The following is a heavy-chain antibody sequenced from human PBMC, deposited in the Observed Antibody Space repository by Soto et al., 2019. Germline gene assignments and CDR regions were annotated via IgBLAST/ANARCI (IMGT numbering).Heavy chain of an antibody. CDR2: ISGSGGST. J-gene: IGHJ4*02. CDR3: GKGDGGGYYYSAL. V-gene: IGHV3-23*01. CDR1: GFTFSNYA. D-gene: IGHD1-26*01. Sequence: GGSLRLSCAASGFTFSNYAMSWVRQAPGKGLEWVSSISGSGGSTHYADSVKGRFTISRDNSKNTLYLQMNSLRAEDTAVYYGGKGDGGGYYYSALWGKGTLVPVSP.